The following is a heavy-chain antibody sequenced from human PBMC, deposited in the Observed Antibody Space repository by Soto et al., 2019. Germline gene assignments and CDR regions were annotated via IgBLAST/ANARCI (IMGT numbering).Heavy chain of an antibody. J-gene: IGHJ4*02. V-gene: IGHV4-34*01. Sequence: SETLSLTCAVYGGSFSGYYWSWIRQPPGKGLEWIGEINHSGSTNYNPSLKSRVTISVDTSKNQFSLKLSSVTAADTAVYYCARVSPQWLVLDYWGQGTLVTVSS. CDR1: GGSFSGYY. D-gene: IGHD6-19*01. CDR2: INHSGST. CDR3: ARVSPQWLVLDY.